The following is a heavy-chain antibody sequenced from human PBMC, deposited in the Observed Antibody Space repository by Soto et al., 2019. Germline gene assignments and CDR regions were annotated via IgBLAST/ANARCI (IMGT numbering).Heavy chain of an antibody. V-gene: IGHV2-5*02. CDR1: GFSLSTSGVG. J-gene: IGHJ4*02. Sequence: SGPTLVNPTQTLTLTCTFSGFSLSTSGVGVGWIRQPPGKALEWLELIYCDDDKRYSPSLKSRLTMTKDTPKTQVVLTMTNMDPVDTATYYCANRPYSSGWYKYFDYWGQGTLVTVSS. CDR2: IYCDDDK. D-gene: IGHD6-19*01. CDR3: ANRPYSSGWYKYFDY.